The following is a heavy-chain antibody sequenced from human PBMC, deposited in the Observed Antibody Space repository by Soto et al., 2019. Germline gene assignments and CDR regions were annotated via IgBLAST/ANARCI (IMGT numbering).Heavy chain of an antibody. CDR3: ARCITIFPTWFDP. CDR2: IYYSGNT. Sequence: QVQLQESGPGLVKPSQTLSLTCTVSGGSISSGDYYWSWIRQPPGKGLEWIGYIYYSGNTYYNPSLKSRVTISVDTSKNQFFLKLSSVTAADTAVYYCARCITIFPTWFDPWGQGTLVTVSS. J-gene: IGHJ5*02. V-gene: IGHV4-30-4*01. D-gene: IGHD3-3*01. CDR1: GGSISSGDYY.